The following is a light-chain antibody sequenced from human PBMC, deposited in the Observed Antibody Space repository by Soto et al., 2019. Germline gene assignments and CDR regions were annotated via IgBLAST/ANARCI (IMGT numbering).Light chain of an antibody. CDR3: QQSYSTTWT. CDR1: QSISSY. V-gene: IGKV1-39*01. Sequence: DIQMTQSPSSLYASVGDRVTITFRASQSISSYLNWYQQKPGKAPKLLIYAASSLQSVVPSRFSGSASGTDLPLTISSLQSEDFVIYYCQQSYSTTWTFGQGPKVEIK. J-gene: IGKJ1*01. CDR2: AAS.